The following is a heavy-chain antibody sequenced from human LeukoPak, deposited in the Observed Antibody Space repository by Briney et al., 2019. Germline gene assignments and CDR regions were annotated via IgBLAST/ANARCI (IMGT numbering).Heavy chain of an antibody. V-gene: IGHV3-15*04. Sequence: PGESLRLSCAASGFNFNGAWMSWVRQAPGKGLEWVGRIESKDGGGATDYAAPVKGRFTISRDELKNTLYLQMNSLKTEDTAVYYCTKYRPGDPLNSWGQGPLVTVPS. CDR2: IESKDGGGAT. D-gene: IGHD3-10*01. CDR1: GFNFNGAW. CDR3: TKYRPGDPLNS. J-gene: IGHJ4*02.